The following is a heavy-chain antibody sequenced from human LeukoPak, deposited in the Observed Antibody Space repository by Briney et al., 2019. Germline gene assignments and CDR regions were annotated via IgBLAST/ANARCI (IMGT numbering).Heavy chain of an antibody. Sequence: KPGGSLRLSCAASGFTFSSYSMNWVRQAPGKGLEWVSSISSSSSYIYYADSVKGRFTISRDNAKNSLYLQMNSLRAEDTAVYYCARRGTSSSWAHFDYWGQGTLVTVSS. CDR3: ARRGTSSSWAHFDY. V-gene: IGHV3-21*01. D-gene: IGHD6-13*01. J-gene: IGHJ4*02. CDR2: ISSSSSYI. CDR1: GFTFSSYS.